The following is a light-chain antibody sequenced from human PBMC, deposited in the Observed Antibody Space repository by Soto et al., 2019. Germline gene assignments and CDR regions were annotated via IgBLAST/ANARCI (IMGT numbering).Light chain of an antibody. CDR2: DVS. Sequence: QSALTQPASVSWSPGQSITISCTGTSSDVGGYNYVSWYQQHPGKAPKLMIYDVSNRPSGVSNRFSGSKSGNTASLTISGLQAEDEADYYCSSYTSSSTRVFGGGPKLTVL. CDR1: SSDVGGYNY. CDR3: SSYTSSSTRV. J-gene: IGLJ3*02. V-gene: IGLV2-14*01.